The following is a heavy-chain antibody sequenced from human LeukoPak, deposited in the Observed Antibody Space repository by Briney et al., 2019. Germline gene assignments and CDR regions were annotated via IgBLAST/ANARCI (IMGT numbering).Heavy chain of an antibody. J-gene: IGHJ6*02. D-gene: IGHD4-4*01. CDR3: ARSNYDLPAPYYYYGMDV. CDR2: INHSGST. Sequence: SETLSLTCTVPGGSITSGGYYWSWIRQPPGKGLEWIGEINHSGSTNYNPSLKSRVTISVDTSKNQFSLKLSSVTAADTAVYYCARSNYDLPAPYYYYGMDVWGQGTTVTVSS. CDR1: GGSITSGGYY. V-gene: IGHV4-34*01.